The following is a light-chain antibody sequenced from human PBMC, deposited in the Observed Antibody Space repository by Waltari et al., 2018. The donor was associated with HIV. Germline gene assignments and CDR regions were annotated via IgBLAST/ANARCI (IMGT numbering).Light chain of an antibody. CDR2: DGS. CDR1: QNIDYW. Sequence: DIQMTQSPSYVSASVGDRVTITCRASQNIDYWLVWYQQTPGKAPKPLIYDGSTLQNGAPLRFFGSGSGTDFTLTIKSLQPEDFVTYYCQQAYSFPFTFGPGTKVEFK. J-gene: IGKJ3*01. V-gene: IGKV1-12*01. CDR3: QQAYSFPFT.